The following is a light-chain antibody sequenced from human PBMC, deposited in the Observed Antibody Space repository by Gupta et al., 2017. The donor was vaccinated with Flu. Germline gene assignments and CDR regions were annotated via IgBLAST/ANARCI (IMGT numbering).Light chain of an antibody. CDR1: TIGGKS. J-gene: IGLJ2*01. CDR3: QVWDSTSSHVV. Sequence: VLTQPPSLSVAPGQTARISCAGDTIGGKSVHWHQQKPGQAPVLVVYDDVDRPSGIPDRFSCCNTGDTATLPIARLEGGEEADDYCQVWDSTSSHVVFGGGTKLTVL. V-gene: IGLV3-21*02. CDR2: DDV.